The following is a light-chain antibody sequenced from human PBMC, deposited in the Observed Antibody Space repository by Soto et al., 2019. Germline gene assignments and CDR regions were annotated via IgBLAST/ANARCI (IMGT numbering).Light chain of an antibody. CDR1: TGAVTSGHY. J-gene: IGLJ2*01. CDR2: STN. CDR3: LLFYGVGLV. V-gene: IGLV7-43*01. Sequence: QAVVTQDPSLTVSPGGTVTLTCASSTGAVTSGHYPNWFQQKPGQTPRALIYSTNNKHSWTPARFSGSLLGGKAALTLSGAQPEDEAEYYCLLFYGVGLVFGGGTKLTVL.